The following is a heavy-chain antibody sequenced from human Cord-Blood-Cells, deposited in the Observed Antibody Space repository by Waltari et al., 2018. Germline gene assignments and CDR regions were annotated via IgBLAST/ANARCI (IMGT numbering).Heavy chain of an antibody. CDR2: TYYRSKWYN. V-gene: IGHV6-1*01. CDR3: ARVSSQEQQLGGYYYFDY. CDR1: GDSVSSTSAA. D-gene: IGHD6-13*01. J-gene: IGHJ4*02. Sequence: QVQLQQSGPGLVKYSQTLSLTCAISGDSVSSTSAAWTWIRQSPSRGLEWLGRTYYRSKWYNDYAVSVKSRITINPDTSKNQFSLQLNSVTPEDTAVYYCARVSSQEQQLGGYYYFDYWGQGTLVTVSS.